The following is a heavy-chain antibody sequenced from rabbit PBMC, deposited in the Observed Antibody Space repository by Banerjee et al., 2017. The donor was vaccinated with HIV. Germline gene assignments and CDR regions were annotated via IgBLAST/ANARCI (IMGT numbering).Heavy chain of an antibody. J-gene: IGHJ4*01. Sequence: QEQLEESGGDLVKPEGSLTLTCTASGFSFSSSYYVCWVRQAPGKGLEWIACIYTGSSGSTYYASWAKGRFTITKTSSTTVTLQMTSLTGADTATYFCARGVYVANPGYGPYYFDLWGPGTLGTVS. CDR3: ARGVYVANPGYGPYYFDL. CDR2: IYTGSSGST. D-gene: IGHD7-1*01. V-gene: IGHV1S45*01. CDR1: GFSFSSSYY.